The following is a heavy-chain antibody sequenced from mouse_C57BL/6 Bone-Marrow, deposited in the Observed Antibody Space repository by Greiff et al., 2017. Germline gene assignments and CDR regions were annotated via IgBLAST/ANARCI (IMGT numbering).Heavy chain of an antibody. J-gene: IGHJ2*01. CDR1: GYTFTSYG. D-gene: IGHD2-12*01. V-gene: IGHV1-81*01. CDR3: ARNIRRGRYFDY. CDR2: IYPRSGNT. Sequence: VQLQQSGAELARPGASVKLSCKASGYTFTSYGISWVKQRTGQGLEWIGEIYPRSGNTYYNEKFKGKATLTADKCSSTAYMELRSLTSEDSAVYFCARNIRRGRYFDYWGQGTTLTVSS.